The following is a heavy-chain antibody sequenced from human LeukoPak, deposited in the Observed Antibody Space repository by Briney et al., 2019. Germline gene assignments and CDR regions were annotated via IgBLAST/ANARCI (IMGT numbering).Heavy chain of an antibody. CDR2: IIPILGIA. CDR1: GGTFSSYT. Sequence: SVKVSCKASGGTFSSYTISWVRQAPGQGLEWMGGIIPILGIANYAQKFQGRVAITADKSTSTAYMELSSLRSEDTAVYYCARGLLSGSLDFDYWGQGTLVTVSS. D-gene: IGHD1-26*01. J-gene: IGHJ4*02. CDR3: ARGLLSGSLDFDY. V-gene: IGHV1-69*10.